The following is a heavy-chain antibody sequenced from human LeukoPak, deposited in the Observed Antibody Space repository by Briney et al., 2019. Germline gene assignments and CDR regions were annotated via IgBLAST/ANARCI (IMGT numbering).Heavy chain of an antibody. J-gene: IGHJ4*02. V-gene: IGHV1-18*01. D-gene: IGHD1-26*01. CDR3: ARGGGRGSPPLPYYFDY. Sequence: ASVKVSCKTSGYTFTSYGISWVRPAPGQGLEWMGWISAYNGNTNYAQKLQGRVTMTTDTSTSTAYMELRSLRSDDTAVYYCARGGGRGSPPLPYYFDYWGQGTLVTVSS. CDR1: GYTFTSYG. CDR2: ISAYNGNT.